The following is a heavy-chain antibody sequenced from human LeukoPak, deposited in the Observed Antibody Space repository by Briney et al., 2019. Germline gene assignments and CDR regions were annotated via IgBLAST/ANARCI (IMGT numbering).Heavy chain of an antibody. V-gene: IGHV3-23*01. CDR3: AKYRYDSSGGRNFDY. J-gene: IGHJ4*02. Sequence: PGGSLRLSCEASGFTFSSYSTTWVRQAPGKRLEWVSVISSSGGVTHYADSVRGRFTISRDNSKNTLYLQMNSLRAEDTALYYCAKYRYDSSGGRNFDYWGQGILVTVSS. CDR1: GFTFSSYS. CDR2: ISSSGGVT. D-gene: IGHD3-22*01.